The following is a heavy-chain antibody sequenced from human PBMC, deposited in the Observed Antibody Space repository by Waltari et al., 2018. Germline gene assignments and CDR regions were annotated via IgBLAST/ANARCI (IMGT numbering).Heavy chain of an antibody. V-gene: IGHV4-39*07. CDR3: AASQGELCAFDY. D-gene: IGHD1-7*01. Sequence: QLQLQESGPGLVKPSETLSLTCTVSGGSISSSSYYWGWIRQPPGKGLEWIGSIYYSGSTYYNPSLKSRVTISVDTSKNQFSLKLSSVTAADTAVYYCAASQGELCAFDYWGQGTLVTVSS. CDR2: IYYSGST. J-gene: IGHJ4*02. CDR1: GGSISSSSYY.